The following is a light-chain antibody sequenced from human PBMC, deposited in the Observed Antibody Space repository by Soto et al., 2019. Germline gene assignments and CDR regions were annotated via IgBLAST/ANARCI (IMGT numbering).Light chain of an antibody. V-gene: IGLV2-23*02. CDR2: EVT. CDR1: SSDVGSYNL. CDR3: CVCAGDSLFEV. J-gene: IGLJ3*02. Sequence: QSALTQPASVSGSPGQSITISCTGTSSDVGSYNLVSWYQQHPGKAPKLIIYEVTKRPSGVSNRFSGSKSGNTASLTISGLQADDKVDYYCCVCAGDSLFEVFGVGNMVTAL.